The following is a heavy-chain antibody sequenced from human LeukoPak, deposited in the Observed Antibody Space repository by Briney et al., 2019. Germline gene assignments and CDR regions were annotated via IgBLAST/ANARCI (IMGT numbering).Heavy chain of an antibody. Sequence: PSETLPLTCTVSGGSLSSGSYYWSWIRQPAGKGLEWIGRIYTSGSTNYNPSLKSRVTISVDTSKNQFSLKLSSVTAADTAVYYCAREGLGSSSSFDYWGQGTLVTVSS. J-gene: IGHJ4*02. V-gene: IGHV4-61*02. CDR1: GGSLSSGSYY. D-gene: IGHD6-6*01. CDR3: AREGLGSSSSFDY. CDR2: IYTSGST.